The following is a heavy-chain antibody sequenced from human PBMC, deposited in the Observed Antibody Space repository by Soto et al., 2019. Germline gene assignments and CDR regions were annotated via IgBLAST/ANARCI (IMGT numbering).Heavy chain of an antibody. CDR2: IWYDGSNQ. D-gene: IGHD6-13*01. J-gene: IGHJ6*02. V-gene: IGHV3-33*01. Sequence: GGSLRLSGAASGFTFSSYGMHWVRQAPGKGLEWVAVIWYDGSNQYYADSVKGRFTISRDNSKNTLYLQMNSLRDEDTAVYYCARDRIAASSLSRCMDVWGQGTTVTVSS. CDR1: GFTFSSYG. CDR3: ARDRIAASSLSRCMDV.